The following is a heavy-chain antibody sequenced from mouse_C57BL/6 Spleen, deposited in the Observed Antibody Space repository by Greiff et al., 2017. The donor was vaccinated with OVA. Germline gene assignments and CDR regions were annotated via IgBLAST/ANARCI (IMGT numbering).Heavy chain of an antibody. Sequence: QVQLQQSGAELVRPGTSVKMSCKASGYTFTNYWIGWAKQRPGHGLEWIGDIYPGGGYTNYNEKFKGKATLTADKSSSTAYMQFSSLTSEDSAIYCCARRDDYGGGAYAMDYWGQGASVTVSS. V-gene: IGHV1-63*01. CDR2: IYPGGGYT. CDR3: ARRDDYGGGAYAMDY. J-gene: IGHJ4*01. CDR1: GYTFTNYW. D-gene: IGHD2-4*01.